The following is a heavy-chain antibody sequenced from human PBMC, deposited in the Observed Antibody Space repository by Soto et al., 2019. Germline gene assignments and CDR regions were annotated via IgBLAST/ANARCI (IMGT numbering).Heavy chain of an antibody. CDR3: ARVPSGHSSGYPHFDF. CDR1: GDSVRSGSNY. Sequence: SETLPLTCTVSGDSVRSGSNYWSWIQQPPGKGLHWIGYIFHTGSTNYNRSLKSRVTMSVDTSKNQFSLKLSSVPAAVTAVYYCARVPSGHSSGYPHFDFWGRGALGAVSS. CDR2: IFHTGST. J-gene: IGHJ4*02. D-gene: IGHD3-22*01. V-gene: IGHV4-61*01.